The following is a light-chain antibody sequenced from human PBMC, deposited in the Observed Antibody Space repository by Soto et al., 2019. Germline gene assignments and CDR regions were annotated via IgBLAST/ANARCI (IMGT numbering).Light chain of an antibody. CDR1: STDVGSSNL. CDR3: ISYTSSSTLYV. Sequence: QSALTQPASVSGSPGQSITISCTGTSTDVGSSNLVSWYQQHPGKAPKLMIYEVSNRPSGVSNRFSGSKSGNTASLTISGLQAEDEADYYCISYTSSSTLYVFGTGTKLTVL. V-gene: IGLV2-14*02. J-gene: IGLJ1*01. CDR2: EVS.